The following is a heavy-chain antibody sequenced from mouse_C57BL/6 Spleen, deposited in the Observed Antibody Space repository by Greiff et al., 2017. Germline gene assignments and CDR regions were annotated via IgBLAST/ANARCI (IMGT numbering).Heavy chain of an antibody. CDR2: IYPGDGDT. CDR3: ARGYSNYMYYFDY. J-gene: IGHJ2*01. Sequence: VQGVESGPELVKPGASVKISCKASGYAFSSSWMNWVKQRPGKGLEWIGRIYPGDGDTNYNGKFKGKATLTADKSSSTAYMQLSSLTSEDSAVYFCARGYSNYMYYFDYWGQGTTLTVSS. D-gene: IGHD2-5*01. CDR1: GYAFSSSW. V-gene: IGHV1-82*01.